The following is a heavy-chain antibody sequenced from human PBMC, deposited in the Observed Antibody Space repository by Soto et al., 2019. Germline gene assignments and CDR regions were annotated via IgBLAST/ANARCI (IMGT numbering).Heavy chain of an antibody. CDR2: IYYSGST. V-gene: IGHV4-31*03. Sequence: SETLSLTCTVSGGSISSGGYYWSWIRQHPGKGLEWIGYIYYSGSTYYNPSLKSRVTISVDTSKNQFSLRLSSVTAADTAVYYCARSLSRDSSGYPQFDYWGQGTLVTVSS. J-gene: IGHJ4*02. CDR1: GGSISSGGYY. D-gene: IGHD3-22*01. CDR3: ARSLSRDSSGYPQFDY.